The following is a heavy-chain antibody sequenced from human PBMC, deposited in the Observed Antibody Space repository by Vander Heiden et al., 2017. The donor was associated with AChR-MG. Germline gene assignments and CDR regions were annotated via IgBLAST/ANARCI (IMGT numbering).Heavy chain of an antibody. J-gene: IGHJ4*02. CDR1: GDSISSYY. V-gene: IGHV4-4*07. CDR3: AREGEGPYYFDY. Sequence: QVLLQESGPGLVKPSETLSLICSVSGDSISSYYWSWIRQTAEKGLEWIGRIYVSGATNYNPSLKSRVTLSIDRSKNQFSLRLTSVTAADTAVYFCAREGEGPYYFDYWGQGTLVTVSS. D-gene: IGHD3-16*01. CDR2: IYVSGAT.